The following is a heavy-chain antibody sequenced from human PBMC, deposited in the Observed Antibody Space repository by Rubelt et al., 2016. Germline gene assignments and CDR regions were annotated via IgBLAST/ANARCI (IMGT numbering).Heavy chain of an antibody. CDR2: IYNGGTT. D-gene: IGHD2-21*02. V-gene: IGHV3-53*01. CDR3: ARAGWLGDCYIDY. J-gene: IGHJ4*02. Sequence: EVQLVESGGGLIQPGGSLRLSCAASGFTVSSNYMSWVRQAPGKGLEWVSVIYNGGTTYYADSVRGRFTFSRDNSKKSLYLQMNSLGVADTALYYCARAGWLGDCYIDYWGQGTLVTVSS. CDR1: GFTVSSNY.